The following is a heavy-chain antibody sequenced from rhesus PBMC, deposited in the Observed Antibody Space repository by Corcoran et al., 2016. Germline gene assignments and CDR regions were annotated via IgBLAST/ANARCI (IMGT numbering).Heavy chain of an antibody. D-gene: IGHD3S6*01. Sequence: QVQLVQSGAEVKQPGASVKVSCKASGYPFTTYALNWVRQIRGKRLEWMGWINTDTGNPTYAQAFKERFTSSLDTSITTAYLRVSSLKAEDTAVYYCARSHFAPGFDYWGQGVLVTVSS. J-gene: IGHJ4*01. V-gene: IGHV7-114*01. CDR3: ARSHFAPGFDY. CDR1: GYPFTTYA. CDR2: INTDTGNP.